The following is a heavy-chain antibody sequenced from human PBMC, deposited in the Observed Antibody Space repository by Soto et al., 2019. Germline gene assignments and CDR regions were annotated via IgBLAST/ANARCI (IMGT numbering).Heavy chain of an antibody. CDR3: ARVGKHCNNGVCYSFDY. V-gene: IGHV4-59*01. Sequence: NPSETLSLTCNVFGVSITGYYWSWIRQPPGKGLEWIGYFYYSGSTKYNPSLNSRVTISIDTSENQFSLEVRSVTAADTAVYYCARVGKHCNNGVCYSFDYWGQGTLVTVSS. CDR1: GVSITGYY. CDR2: FYYSGST. J-gene: IGHJ4*02. D-gene: IGHD2-8*01.